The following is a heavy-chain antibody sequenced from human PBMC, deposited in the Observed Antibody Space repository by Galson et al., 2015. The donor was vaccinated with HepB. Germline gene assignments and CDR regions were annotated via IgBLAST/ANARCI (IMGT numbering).Heavy chain of an antibody. Sequence: SVKVSCKASGYTFTSYAMHWVRQAPGQRLKWMGWINAGNGNTKYSQKFQGRVTITRDTSASTAYMELSSLRSEDTAVYYCARVTARRGKGSDYENYYYFGMDVWGQGTTVTVSS. CDR2: INAGNGNT. D-gene: IGHD5-12*01. J-gene: IGHJ6*02. CDR3: ARVTARRGKGSDYENYYYFGMDV. V-gene: IGHV1-3*01. CDR1: GYTFTSYA.